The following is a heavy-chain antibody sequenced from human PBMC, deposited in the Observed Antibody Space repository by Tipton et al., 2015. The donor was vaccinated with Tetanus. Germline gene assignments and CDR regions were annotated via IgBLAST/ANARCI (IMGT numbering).Heavy chain of an antibody. Sequence: QSGAEVKKPGASVKVSCKASGYTFTNYGINWVRQAPGQGLEWMGWNSGYNGNTNYAQKLQGRVTMTTDTSTNTAYMELRSLRSDDTAVYYCATQYGLGSYYKADFDYWGQGTVVTVSS. D-gene: IGHD3-10*01. J-gene: IGHJ4*02. CDR3: ATQYGLGSYYKADFDY. CDR1: GYTFTNYG. CDR2: NSGYNGNT. V-gene: IGHV1-18*01.